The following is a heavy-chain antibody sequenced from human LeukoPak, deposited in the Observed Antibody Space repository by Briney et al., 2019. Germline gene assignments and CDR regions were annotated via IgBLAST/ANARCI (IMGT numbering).Heavy chain of an antibody. CDR1: GGSISTYY. CDR2: IYYSEST. J-gene: IGHJ5*02. V-gene: IGHV4-59*08. Sequence: SETLSPTCTVSGGSISTYYWSWIRQPPGKGLEWIGYIYYSESTNYYPSLKSRVTISVDTSKNQLSLKLSSVTAADTAVYYCARSSDLLYNWFDPWGQGTLVTVSS. CDR3: ARSSDLLYNWFDP.